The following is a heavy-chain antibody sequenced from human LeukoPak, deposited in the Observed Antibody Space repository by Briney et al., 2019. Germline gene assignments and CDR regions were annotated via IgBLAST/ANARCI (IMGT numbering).Heavy chain of an antibody. V-gene: IGHV1-8*01. CDR2: MNPNSGNT. CDR1: GYTFTSYD. D-gene: IGHD4-23*01. CDR3: ATSVDFDY. Sequence: GASVKVSCKASGYTFTSYDINWVRQATGQGLVWKGWMNPNSGNTGYAQKFQGRVTMTEDTSTDTAYMELSSLRSEDTAVYYCATSVDFDYWGQGTLVTVSS. J-gene: IGHJ4*02.